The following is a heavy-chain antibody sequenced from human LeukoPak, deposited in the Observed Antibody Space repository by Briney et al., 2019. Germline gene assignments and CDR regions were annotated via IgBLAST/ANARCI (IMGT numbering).Heavy chain of an antibody. V-gene: IGHV3-74*01. CDR3: ARGYCSSTSCYVPYYYGMDV. CDR1: GFTFSSYW. Sequence: PGGSLRLSCAASGFTFSSYWMHWVRQAPGKGLVWVSRINSDGSSTSYADSVKGRFTISRDNAENTLYLQMNSLRAEDTAVYYCARGYCSSTSCYVPYYYGMDVWGQGTTVTVSS. D-gene: IGHD2-2*01. J-gene: IGHJ6*02. CDR2: INSDGSST.